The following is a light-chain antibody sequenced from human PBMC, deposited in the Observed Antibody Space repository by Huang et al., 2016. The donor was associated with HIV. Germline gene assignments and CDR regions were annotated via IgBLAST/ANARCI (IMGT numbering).Light chain of an antibody. Sequence: AIRMTQSPSSLSASTGDRVTITCRASQDIGSSLAWYQQRPGKAPVLLIVDASTLQRGVPSRFTGSGSRTVFTLTIACLQVEDVATYYCQHSDGLSPLTFGGGTKVDIK. V-gene: IGKV1-8*01. J-gene: IGKJ4*01. CDR1: QDIGSS. CDR3: QHSDGLSPLT. CDR2: DAS.